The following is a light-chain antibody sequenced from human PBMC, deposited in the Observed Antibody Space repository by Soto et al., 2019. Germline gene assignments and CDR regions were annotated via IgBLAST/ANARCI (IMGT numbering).Light chain of an antibody. CDR1: QSISNS. CDR3: QQYNGYWT. J-gene: IGKJ1*01. Sequence: DNQMSQSPSTVSASVGDRVTITCRASQSISNSLAWYQQKPGKAPKLLIYEASSLKSGVPSRFSGSGSGTEYTLTISSLQPDDFATYYCQQYNGYWTFGQGTKVEIK. V-gene: IGKV1-5*03. CDR2: EAS.